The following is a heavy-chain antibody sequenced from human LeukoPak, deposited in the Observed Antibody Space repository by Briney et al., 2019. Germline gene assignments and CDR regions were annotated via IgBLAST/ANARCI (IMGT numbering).Heavy chain of an antibody. CDR2: INSDGSST. CDR1: GFTFSGYW. D-gene: IGHD3-22*01. CDR3: ARGRDSSAYTYFDY. J-gene: IGHJ4*02. V-gene: IGHV3-74*01. Sequence: PGGSLRLSCAASGFTFSGYWMHWVRQVSGKGLVWVSRINSDGSSTNYADSVKGRFTISRDNAKSTLYLKMNSLRAEDTAVYYCARGRDSSAYTYFDYWGQGTLVTVSS.